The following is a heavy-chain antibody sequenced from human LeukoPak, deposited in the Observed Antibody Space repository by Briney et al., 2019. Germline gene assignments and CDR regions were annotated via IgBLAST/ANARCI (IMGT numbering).Heavy chain of an antibody. CDR1: GYTFTSYG. D-gene: IGHD2-15*01. V-gene: IGHV1-18*04. CDR3: AREAYCSGGSCYPADY. J-gene: IGHJ4*02. CDR2: ISAYNGNT. Sequence: VSVKVSCKASGYTFTSYGISWVRQAPGQGLEWMGWISAYNGNTNYAQKLQGRVTMTTDTSTSTAYMELRSLRSDDTAVYYCAREAYCSGGSCYPADYWGQGTLVTVSS.